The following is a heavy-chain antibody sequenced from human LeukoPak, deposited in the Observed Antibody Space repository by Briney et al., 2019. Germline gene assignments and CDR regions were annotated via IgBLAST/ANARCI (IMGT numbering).Heavy chain of an antibody. J-gene: IGHJ4*02. Sequence: SETLSLTCSVSGDSINSNYWSWMRQPPGKGLEWIGYIYYGGSTNYNPSLKSRVSMSADTSKNQCSLNLSSVTAAGTAVYHCARLLAGCPGGRCRAHFDYWGQGTLVTVSS. D-gene: IGHD2-15*01. CDR1: GDSINSNY. CDR2: IYYGGST. CDR3: ARLLAGCPGGRCRAHFDY. V-gene: IGHV4-59*01.